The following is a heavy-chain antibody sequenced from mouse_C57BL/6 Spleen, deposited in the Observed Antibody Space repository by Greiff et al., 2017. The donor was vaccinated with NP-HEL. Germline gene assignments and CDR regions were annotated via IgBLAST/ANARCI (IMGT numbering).Heavy chain of an antibody. D-gene: IGHD2-4*01. CDR1: GYAFSSSW. V-gene: IGHV1-82*01. Sequence: QVQLQQSGPELVKPGASVKISCKASGYAFSSSWMNWVKQRPGKGLEWIGRIYPGDGDTNYNGKFKGKATLTADKSSSTAYMQLSSLTSEDSAVYFCAIYYDYDETWFAYWGQGTLVTVSA. CDR3: AIYYDYDETWFAY. CDR2: IYPGDGDT. J-gene: IGHJ3*01.